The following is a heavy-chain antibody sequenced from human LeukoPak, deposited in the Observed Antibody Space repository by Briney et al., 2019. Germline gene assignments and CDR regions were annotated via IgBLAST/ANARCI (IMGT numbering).Heavy chain of an antibody. V-gene: IGHV4-34*01. D-gene: IGHD3-16*02. CDR1: GGSFSGYY. J-gene: IGHJ4*02. Sequence: PSETLSLTCAVYGGSFSGYYWSWIRQPPGKGLEWIGEINHSGSTNYNPSLKSRVTISVDTSKNQFSLELSSVTAADTAVYYCATWDYVWGSYRYWGQGTLVTVSS. CDR2: INHSGST. CDR3: ATWDYVWGSYRY.